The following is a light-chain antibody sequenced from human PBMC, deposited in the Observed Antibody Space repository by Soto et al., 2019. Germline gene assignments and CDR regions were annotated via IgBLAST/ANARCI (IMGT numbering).Light chain of an antibody. CDR2: VNNDGSH. CDR3: QTWGTGYWV. V-gene: IGLV4-69*01. CDR1: SGHSNYA. J-gene: IGLJ3*02. Sequence: QAVVTQPPSASASLGASVKLTCTLSSGHSNYAIAWHKQQPEKGPRYLMKVNNDGSHIKGDGIPDRFSGSSSGAERYLTISILQSEDEADYYCQTWGTGYWVFGGGTKLTVL.